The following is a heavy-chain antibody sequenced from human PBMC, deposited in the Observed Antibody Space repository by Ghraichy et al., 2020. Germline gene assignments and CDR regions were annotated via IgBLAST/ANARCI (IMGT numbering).Heavy chain of an antibody. Sequence: TLSLTCAVYNGSFSGYYWSWIRQPPGKGLEWIGEINHSGSANYNPSLKSRVTMSVDTSKNQFSLKLNSVTAADTAVYYCAGVVVAATRWFDPWGQGTLVTVSS. V-gene: IGHV4-34*01. D-gene: IGHD2-15*01. J-gene: IGHJ5*02. CDR3: AGVVVAATRWFDP. CDR1: NGSFSGYY. CDR2: INHSGSA.